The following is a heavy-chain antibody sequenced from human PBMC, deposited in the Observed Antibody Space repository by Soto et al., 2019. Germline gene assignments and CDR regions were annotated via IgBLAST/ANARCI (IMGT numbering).Heavy chain of an antibody. Sequence: SVKVSCKASGGTFSSYAISWVRQAPGQGLEWMGGIIPIFGTANYAQKFQGRVTITADESTSTAYMELSSLRSEDTAVYYCARNIRGETHPDYWGQGTRVTVSS. CDR2: IIPIFGTA. D-gene: IGHD3-10*01. J-gene: IGHJ4*02. CDR3: ARNIRGETHPDY. V-gene: IGHV1-69*13. CDR1: GGTFSSYA.